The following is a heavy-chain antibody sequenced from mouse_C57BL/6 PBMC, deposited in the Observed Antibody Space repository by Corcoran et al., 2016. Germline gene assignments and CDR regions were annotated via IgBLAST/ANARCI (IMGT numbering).Heavy chain of an antibody. Sequence: QIQLVQAGPELKKPGEPVRIACKAPGSTLTTYGMSWVKQAPGKGLKWMGWINTYSGVPTYADELKGRFAFSLETSASTAYLQINNLKNEDTATYFCAREGPAMDYWGQGTSVTVSS. J-gene: IGHJ4*01. CDR3: AREGPAMDY. V-gene: IGHV9-3*01. CDR2: INTYSGVP. CDR1: GSTLTTYG.